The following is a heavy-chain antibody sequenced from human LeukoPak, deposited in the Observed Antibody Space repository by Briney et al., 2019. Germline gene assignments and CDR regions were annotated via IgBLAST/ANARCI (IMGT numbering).Heavy chain of an antibody. CDR1: GFTFSGDW. CDR3: TRDRSRAEDD. D-gene: IGHD1-14*01. V-gene: IGHV3-7*01. CDR2: INQGGSDK. Sequence: GGSLRLSCAASGFTFSGDWMSWVRQAPGKVLEWVANINQGGSDKYYVDSVKGRFTISRDNTNNLLYLQMNSLRGEDTAVYYCTRDRSRAEDDWGQGTLVTVSS. J-gene: IGHJ4*02.